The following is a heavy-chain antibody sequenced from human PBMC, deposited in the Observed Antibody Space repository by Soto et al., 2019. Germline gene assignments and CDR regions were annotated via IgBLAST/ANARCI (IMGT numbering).Heavy chain of an antibody. D-gene: IGHD4-17*01. J-gene: IGHJ5*02. V-gene: IGHV3-21*01. CDR1: GFTFSSYS. Sequence: GGSLRLSCAASGFTFSSYSMNWVRQAPGKGLEWVSSISSSSSYIYYADSVKGRFTISRDNAKNSLYLQMNSLRAEDTAVYYCARDLGLRGGWFDPWGQGTLVTVSS. CDR2: ISSSSSYI. CDR3: ARDLGLRGGWFDP.